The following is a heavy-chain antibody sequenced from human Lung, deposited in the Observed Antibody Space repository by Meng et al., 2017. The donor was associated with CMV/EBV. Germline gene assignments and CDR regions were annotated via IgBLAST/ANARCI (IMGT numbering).Heavy chain of an antibody. CDR3: AKDMTTTYYYYGMDV. CDR2: IRETGYSK. D-gene: IGHD4-11*01. CDR1: GFTCSTFG. V-gene: IGHV3-30*02. J-gene: IGHJ6*02. Sequence: SXAASGFTCSTFGIHWVRQAPGKGLEWVAFIRETGYSKYYADSVKGRCTISRDNSKNTLYLQMDSLRAEDTVVYYCAKDMTTTYYYYGMDVWGQGTTVTVSS.